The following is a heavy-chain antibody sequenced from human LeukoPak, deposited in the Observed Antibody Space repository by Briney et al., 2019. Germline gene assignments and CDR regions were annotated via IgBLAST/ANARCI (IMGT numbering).Heavy chain of an antibody. CDR3: ARGRFLEWLTTYYYYGMDV. CDR2: INTNTGNP. V-gene: IGHV7-4-1*02. D-gene: IGHD3-3*01. J-gene: IGHJ6*02. CDR1: GYTFTSYA. Sequence: VASVKVSCKASGYTFTSYAMNWVRQAPGQGLEWTGWINTNTGNPTYAQGFTGQFVFSLDTSVSTAYLQISSLKAEDTAVYYCARGRFLEWLTTYYYYGMDVWGQGPRSPSP.